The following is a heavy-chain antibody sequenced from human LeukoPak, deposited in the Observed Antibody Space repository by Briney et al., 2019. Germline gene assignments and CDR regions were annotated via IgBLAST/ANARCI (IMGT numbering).Heavy chain of an antibody. J-gene: IGHJ5*01. CDR1: GFAFYMYA. CDR2: MCGTAGCT. V-gene: IGHV3-23*01. Sequence: PGGSLRLSCQASGFAFYMYAMSWVRQAPGKGLEWVASMCGTAGCTFYPDSVKGRFTISRDSSKNVLYLRMNSLTAEDTAIYYCAKDRPNFHENSGHYYRRDGDSWWQGTLVTVSS. CDR3: AKDRPNFHENSGHYYRRDGDS. D-gene: IGHD3-22*01.